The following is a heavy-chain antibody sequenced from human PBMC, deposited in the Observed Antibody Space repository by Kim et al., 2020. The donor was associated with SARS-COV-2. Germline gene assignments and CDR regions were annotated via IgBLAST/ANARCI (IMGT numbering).Heavy chain of an antibody. CDR2: IYYSGST. J-gene: IGHJ4*02. CDR1: GGSISSGDYY. V-gene: IGHV4-30-4*01. D-gene: IGHD2-2*01. CDR3: ARDHPVPAAMGFDY. Sequence: SETLSLTCTVSGGSISSGDYYWSWIRQPPGKGLEWIGYIYYSGSTYYNPSLKSRVTISVDTSKNQFSLKLSSVTAADTAVYYCARDHPVPAAMGFDYWGQGTLVTVSS.